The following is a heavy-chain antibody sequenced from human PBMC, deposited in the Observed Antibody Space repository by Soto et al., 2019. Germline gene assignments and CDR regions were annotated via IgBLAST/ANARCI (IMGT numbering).Heavy chain of an antibody. CDR3: ARDRDYDILTGSSGYYYYGMDV. CDR1: GYTFTSYG. CDR2: ISAYNGNT. V-gene: IGHV1-18*01. Sequence: ASVKVSCKASGYTFTSYGISWVRQAPGQGLEWMGWISAYNGNTNYAQKLQGRVTMTTDTSTSTAYMELRSLRSDDTAVYYCARDRDYDILTGSSGYYYYGMDVWGQGTTVTVSS. D-gene: IGHD3-9*01. J-gene: IGHJ6*02.